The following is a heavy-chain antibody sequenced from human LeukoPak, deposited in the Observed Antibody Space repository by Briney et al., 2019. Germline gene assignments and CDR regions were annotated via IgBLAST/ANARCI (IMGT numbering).Heavy chain of an antibody. Sequence: SETLSLTCTVSGGSISSGGYYWSWIRQHPGKGLEWIGYIYYSGSTYYNPSLKSRVTISVDTSKSQFSLKLSSVTAADTAVYYCARGARYDFWSGYDYYYYGMDVWGQGTTVTVSS. CDR1: GGSISSGGYY. D-gene: IGHD3-3*01. J-gene: IGHJ6*02. V-gene: IGHV4-31*03. CDR2: IYYSGST. CDR3: ARGARYDFWSGYDYYYYGMDV.